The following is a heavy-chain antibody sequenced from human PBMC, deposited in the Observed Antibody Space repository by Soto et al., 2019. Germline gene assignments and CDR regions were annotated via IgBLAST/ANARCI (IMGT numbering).Heavy chain of an antibody. J-gene: IGHJ4*02. CDR2: VSAYNGNT. CDR3: ATVAYSSGLDY. D-gene: IGHD6-19*01. Sequence: ASVKVSCKASGYTFTSVGIGWVRQAPGQGLEWMGWVSAYNGNTNYAQKLQGRVTMTTDTSTTTAYMEVRSLRSDDTAVYYCATVAYSSGLDYWGQGTLVTVSS. V-gene: IGHV1-18*01. CDR1: GYTFTSVG.